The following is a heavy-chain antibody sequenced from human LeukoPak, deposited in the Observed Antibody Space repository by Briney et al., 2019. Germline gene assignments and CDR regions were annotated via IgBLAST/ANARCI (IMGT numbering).Heavy chain of an antibody. CDR3: ARAMDTAMGPSFDY. Sequence: QSGGSLRLSCAASGFTFSGYSMHWVRQAPGKGLNWVALTSSDGDIKYYADSVKGRFIISRGNSKNTLYLQMNSLAPEDTAVYYCARAMDTAMGPSFDYWGQGTLVTVSS. J-gene: IGHJ4*02. CDR2: TSSDGDIK. V-gene: IGHV3-30*04. CDR1: GFTFSGYS. D-gene: IGHD5-18*01.